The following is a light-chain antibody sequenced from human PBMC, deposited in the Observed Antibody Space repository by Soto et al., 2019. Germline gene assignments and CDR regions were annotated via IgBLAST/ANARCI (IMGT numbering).Light chain of an antibody. CDR1: QSISGN. CDR3: QQYNNWPRT. V-gene: IGKV3-15*01. J-gene: IGKJ1*01. Sequence: EIVMTQSPATLSVSPGERATLSCRASQSISGNLAWYQQKPGQAPRLLIYGASTRATGIPARFSGSGSGTEFTLTISSLQSEDFAVYYCQQYNNWPRTFGQGTKVQIK. CDR2: GAS.